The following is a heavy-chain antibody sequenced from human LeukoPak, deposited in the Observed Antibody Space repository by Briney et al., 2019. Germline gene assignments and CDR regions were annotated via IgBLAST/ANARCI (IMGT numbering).Heavy chain of an antibody. CDR2: IYYSGST. CDR3: PRLADLGGQHFEY. Sequence: KPSETLSLTCTVSGGSISSSSYYWGSVRQPPGKGLEWIGNIYYSGSTYYNPSLKSRVTISVDTSKNQLSLRLNSVPAAETAFYYCPRLADLGGQHFEYWGQGTLVSVSS. CDR1: GGSISSSSYY. V-gene: IGHV4-39*01. J-gene: IGHJ4*02. D-gene: IGHD3-16*01.